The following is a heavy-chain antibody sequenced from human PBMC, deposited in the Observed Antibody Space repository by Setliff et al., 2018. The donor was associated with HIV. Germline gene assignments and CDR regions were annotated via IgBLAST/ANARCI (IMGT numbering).Heavy chain of an antibody. Sequence: SETLSLTCTVSGGSISSGSYYWSWIRQPAGKGLEWIGRIYTSGSTNYNPSLKSRVTISVDTSKNQFSLKLSSVTAADTAVYYCAGSWSGYPLPFGYWGQGTLVTVSS. CDR3: AGSWSGYPLPFGY. CDR2: IYTSGST. CDR1: GGSISSGSYY. D-gene: IGHD3-3*01. V-gene: IGHV4-61*02. J-gene: IGHJ4*02.